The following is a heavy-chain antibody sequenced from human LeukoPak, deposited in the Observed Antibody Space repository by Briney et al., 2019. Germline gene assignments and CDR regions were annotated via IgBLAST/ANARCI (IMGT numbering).Heavy chain of an antibody. CDR3: TRESGSYHGNDY. D-gene: IGHD1-26*01. J-gene: IGHJ4*02. CDR2: INPNSGDT. V-gene: IGHV1-2*06. Sequence: ASVKVSCKTSGYTFTGYYMHWVRQAPGQGLEWMGRINPNSGDTNYAQKFQGRVTMTGDTSISTAYMELSSLRSDDTAVYYCTRESGSYHGNDYWGQGTLVTVSS. CDR1: GYTFTGYY.